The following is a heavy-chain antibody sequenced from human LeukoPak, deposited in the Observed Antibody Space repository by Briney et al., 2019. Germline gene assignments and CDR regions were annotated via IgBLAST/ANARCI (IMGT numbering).Heavy chain of an antibody. CDR3: APSPPYGDDY. D-gene: IGHD2-21*01. Sequence: GGSLRLSCAASGFTFSSYSMIWVRQAPGKGLEWGSSISSSSSYIYYADSVKGRFTISRDNAKNSLYLQMNTLRADDTAVYYCAPSPPYGDDYWGQGTLVTVSS. CDR1: GFTFSSYS. CDR2: ISSSSSYI. V-gene: IGHV3-21*01. J-gene: IGHJ4*02.